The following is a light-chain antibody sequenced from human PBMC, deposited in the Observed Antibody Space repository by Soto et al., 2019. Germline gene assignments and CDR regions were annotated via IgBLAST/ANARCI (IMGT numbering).Light chain of an antibody. Sequence: DIQMTQSPSSLSASVGDRVTIACRASQGISNSLAWYQQKPGKVPKLLIYTAYTLRSGVPSRFSGSGSGTDFTLTINSLQPEDVATYYCQKYDSAPWTFGQGNKVEIK. J-gene: IGKJ1*01. CDR1: QGISNS. CDR3: QKYDSAPWT. CDR2: TAY. V-gene: IGKV1-27*01.